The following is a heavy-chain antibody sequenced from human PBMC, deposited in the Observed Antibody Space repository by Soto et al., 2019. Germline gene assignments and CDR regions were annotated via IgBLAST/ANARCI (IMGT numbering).Heavy chain of an antibody. CDR1: GGSISSSSYY. D-gene: IGHD5-12*01. V-gene: IGHV4-39*01. CDR3: ARTRYSGYDSVGDSDY. J-gene: IGHJ4*02. CDR2: IYYSGST. Sequence: LQLQESGPGLVKPSETLSLTCTVSGGSISSSSYYWGWIRQPPGKGLEWIGSIYYSGSTYYNPSLKSRVTISVDTSKNQFSLKLSSVTAADTAVYYCARTRYSGYDSVGDSDYWGQGTLVTVSS.